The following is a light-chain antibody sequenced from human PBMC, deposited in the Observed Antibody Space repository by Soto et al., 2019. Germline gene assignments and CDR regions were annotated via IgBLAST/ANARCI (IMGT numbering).Light chain of an antibody. CDR1: QSVLYSSNNKNY. CDR3: QQYSSTSWT. Sequence: DIVMTQSPDSLAVYLGERATINCKSSQSVLYSSNNKNYLAWYQQKPGQPPKLLIYWASTRESGVPDRFSGSGSGTDFTLTIISLQAEDVAVYYCQQYSSTSWTFGQGTKVEIK. CDR2: WAS. V-gene: IGKV4-1*01. J-gene: IGKJ1*01.